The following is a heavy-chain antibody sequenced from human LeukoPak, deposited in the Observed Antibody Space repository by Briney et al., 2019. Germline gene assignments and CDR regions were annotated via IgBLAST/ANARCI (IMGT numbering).Heavy chain of an antibody. CDR2: ITGSGGNT. CDR1: GFTFSNYA. Sequence: GGSLRLSCAASGFTFSNYAMSWVRQAPGKGLEWASAITGSGGNTYYADSVKGRFTISRDNSKNTLYLQMNSLRDEDTAVYYCAKWGDFDVLTGYYVPDFWGQGTLVTASS. D-gene: IGHD3-9*01. CDR3: AKWGDFDVLTGYYVPDF. J-gene: IGHJ4*02. V-gene: IGHV3-23*01.